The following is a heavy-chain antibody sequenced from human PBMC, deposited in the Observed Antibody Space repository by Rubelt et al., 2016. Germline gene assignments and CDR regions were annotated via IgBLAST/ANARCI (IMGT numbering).Heavy chain of an antibody. V-gene: IGHV3-15*01. Sequence: SLRLSCAASGFTFSNAWMSWVRQAPGKGLEWVGRIKSKTDGGTTDYAAPEKGRFTISRDDSKNTLYLQMNSLKTEDTAVSYCTTDRYYYDSSGFPWFDPWGQGTLVTVSS. CDR3: TTDRYYYDSSGFPWFDP. CDR1: GFTFSNAW. J-gene: IGHJ5*02. D-gene: IGHD3-22*01. CDR2: IKSKTDGGTT.